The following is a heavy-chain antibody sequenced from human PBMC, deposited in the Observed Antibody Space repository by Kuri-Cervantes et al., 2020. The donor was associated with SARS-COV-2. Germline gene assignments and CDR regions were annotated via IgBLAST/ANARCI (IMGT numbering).Heavy chain of an antibody. D-gene: IGHD3-3*01. J-gene: IGHJ5*02. CDR1: EFTFSSYW. V-gene: IGHV3-74*01. Sequence: GESLKISCAASEFTFSSYWMHWVRQAPGKGLVWVSRINSDGSSTSYADSVKGRFTISRDNAKNTLYLQMNCLRAEDTAVYYCARDPGYDFWSGYYPRGFDPWGQGTLVTVSS. CDR3: ARDPGYDFWSGYYPRGFDP. CDR2: INSDGSST.